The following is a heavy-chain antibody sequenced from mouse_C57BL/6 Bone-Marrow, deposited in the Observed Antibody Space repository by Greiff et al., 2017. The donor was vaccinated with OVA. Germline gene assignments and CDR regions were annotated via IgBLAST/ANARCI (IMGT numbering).Heavy chain of an antibody. V-gene: IGHV1-50*01. Sequence: QVQLQQPGAELVKPGASVKLSCKASGYTFTSYWMQWVKQRPGQGLEWTGEIDPSDSYTNYNQKFKGKATLTVDTSSSTAYMQLSSLTSEDSAVYYCARGGGYWGQGTTLTVSS. CDR2: IDPSDSYT. CDR3: ARGGGY. J-gene: IGHJ2*01. CDR1: GYTFTSYW.